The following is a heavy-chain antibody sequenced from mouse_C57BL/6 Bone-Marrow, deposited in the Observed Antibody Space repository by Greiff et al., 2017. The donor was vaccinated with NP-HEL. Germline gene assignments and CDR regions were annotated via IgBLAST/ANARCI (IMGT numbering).Heavy chain of an antibody. V-gene: IGHV14-2*01. CDR1: GFNIKDYY. Sequence: VQLQQSGAELVKPGASVKLSCTASGFNIKDYYMHWVKQRTEQGLEWIGRIDPEDGETKYAQKFQGKATITADTSSNTAYLQLSSRTSEDTAVYYCARDYGNYGFFDYWGQGTTLTVSS. D-gene: IGHD2-1*01. J-gene: IGHJ2*01. CDR3: ARDYGNYGFFDY. CDR2: IDPEDGET.